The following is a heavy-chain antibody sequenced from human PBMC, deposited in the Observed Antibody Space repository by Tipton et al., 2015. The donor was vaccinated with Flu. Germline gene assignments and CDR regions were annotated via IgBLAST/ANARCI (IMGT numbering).Heavy chain of an antibody. D-gene: IGHD2-15*01. CDR3: ATVGPRGGGAFDI. V-gene: IGHV4-61*02. CDR1: GGSIGSDSHYWS. CDR2: IYPSGTT. Sequence: TLSLTCTVSGGSIGSDSHYWSYWSWIRQPAGKGLEWIGRIYPSGTTNYNPSLQSRVTISVDTSKNQFSLKLRSVTAADTAVYYCATVGPRGGGAFDIWGQGTLVTVSS. J-gene: IGHJ3*02.